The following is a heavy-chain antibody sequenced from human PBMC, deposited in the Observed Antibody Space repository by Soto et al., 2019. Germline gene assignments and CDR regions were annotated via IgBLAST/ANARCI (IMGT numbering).Heavy chain of an antibody. V-gene: IGHV4-34*01. CDR3: ARAGDSSGYADY. CDR2: ANHRGST. CDR1: GGSFSGYY. D-gene: IGHD3-22*01. Sequence: QVQLQQWGAGLLKPSETLSLTCAVYGGSFSGYYWSWIRQPPGKGLEWIGEANHRGSTNYNPSLKSRVTISVDTSKNQISLKLNSVTAADTAVYHCARAGDSSGYADYWGQGTLVTVSS. J-gene: IGHJ4*02.